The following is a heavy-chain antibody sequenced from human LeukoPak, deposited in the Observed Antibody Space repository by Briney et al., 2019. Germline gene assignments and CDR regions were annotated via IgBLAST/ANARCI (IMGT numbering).Heavy chain of an antibody. CDR3: ARGRNNSSSWPGGRPWFDP. CDR1: GGSISSSSYY. CDR2: IYYSGST. V-gene: IGHV4-39*01. J-gene: IGHJ5*02. D-gene: IGHD6-13*01. Sequence: SETLSLTCTVSGGSISSSSYYWGWIRQPPGKGLEWIGSIYYSGSTYYNPSLKSRVTISVDTSKNQFSLKLSSVTAADTAVYYCARGRNNSSSWPGGRPWFDPWGQGTLVTVSS.